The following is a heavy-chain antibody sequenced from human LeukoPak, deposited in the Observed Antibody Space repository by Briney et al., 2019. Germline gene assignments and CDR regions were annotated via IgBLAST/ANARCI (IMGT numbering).Heavy chain of an antibody. J-gene: IGHJ6*02. CDR2: IYYSGST. Sequence: PSETLSLTCTVSGGSFSSGGYYWSWLRQPAGKGLECIGYIYYSGSTNYNPSLKSRVTISVDTSKNQFSLKLSSVTAADTAVYYCARARDSNYYYGMGVWGQGTTVTVSS. V-gene: IGHV4-61*08. D-gene: IGHD2-15*01. CDR1: GGSFSSGGYY. CDR3: ARARDSNYYYGMGV.